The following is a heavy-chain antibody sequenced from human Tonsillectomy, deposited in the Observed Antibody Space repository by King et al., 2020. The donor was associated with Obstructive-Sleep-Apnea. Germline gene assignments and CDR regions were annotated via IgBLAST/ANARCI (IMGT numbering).Heavy chain of an antibody. CDR3: AREYWGPEY. J-gene: IGHJ4*02. V-gene: IGHV3-7*01. CDR2: IKEDGSET. CDR1: GFTFSSHW. D-gene: IGHD3-16*01. Sequence: VQLVESGGGLVQPGGSLRLSCAASGFTFSSHWMTWVRQAPGKGREGWANIKEDGSETHYVDSVKGRFTVSRDNAKNSRYLQMDSLRAEDTAFYYCAREYWGPEYWGQGTLVTVSS.